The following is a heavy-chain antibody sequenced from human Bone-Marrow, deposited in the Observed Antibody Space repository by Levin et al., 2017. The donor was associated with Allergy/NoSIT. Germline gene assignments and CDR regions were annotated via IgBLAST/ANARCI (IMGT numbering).Heavy chain of an antibody. V-gene: IGHV3-9*01. CDR2: INWSGNSK. CDR1: GFTFDDYG. D-gene: IGHD3-9*01. CDR3: AKDVGYDKNVETHRADGFDI. Sequence: PGGSLRLSCVASGFTFDDYGMHWVRQVPGKGLEWVSGINWSGNSKGYADSVKGRFTISRDNAKNSLYLQMNSLTDEDTALYYCAKDVGYDKNVETHRADGFDIWGQGIMVTVSS. J-gene: IGHJ3*02.